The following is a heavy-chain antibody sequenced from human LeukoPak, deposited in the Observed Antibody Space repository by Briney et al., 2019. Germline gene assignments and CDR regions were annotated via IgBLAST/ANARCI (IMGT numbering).Heavy chain of an antibody. CDR2: ISAYNGNT. Sequence: ASVKVSCKASGYTFTGYYMHWVRQAPGQGLEWMGWISAYNGNTNYAQKLQGRVTMTTDTSTSTAYMELRSLRSDDTAVYYCARDQGIVATSSFDYWGQGTLVTVSS. CDR3: ARDQGIVATSSFDY. CDR1: GYTFTGYY. J-gene: IGHJ4*02. V-gene: IGHV1-18*04. D-gene: IGHD5-12*01.